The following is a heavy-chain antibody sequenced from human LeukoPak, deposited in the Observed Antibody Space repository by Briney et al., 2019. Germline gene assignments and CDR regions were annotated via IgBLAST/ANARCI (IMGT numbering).Heavy chain of an antibody. CDR2: IYYSGST. J-gene: IGHJ4*02. D-gene: IGHD3-10*01. CDR3: ARLPTLWFGERDY. V-gene: IGHV4-59*12. Sequence: SETLSLTCTVSGGSISSYYWSWIRQPPGKGLEWIGYIYYSGSTNYNPSLKSRVTISVDTSKNQFSLKLSSVTAADTAVYYCARLPTLWFGERDYWGQGTLVTVSS. CDR1: GGSISSYY.